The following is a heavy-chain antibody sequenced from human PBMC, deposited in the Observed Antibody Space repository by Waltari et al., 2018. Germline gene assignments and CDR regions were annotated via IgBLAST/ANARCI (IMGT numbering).Heavy chain of an antibody. CDR3: ARGLRYYYDSSGYEFDY. CDR2: IIPIFGTA. V-gene: IGHV1-69*01. D-gene: IGHD3-22*01. Sequence: QVQLVQSGAEVKKPGSSVKVSSKASGGTFSSYAISWVRQAPGQGLEWMGGIIPIFGTANYAQKFQGRVTITADESTSTAYMELSSLRSEDTAVYYCARGLRYYYDSSGYEFDYWGQGTLVTVSS. J-gene: IGHJ4*02. CDR1: GGTFSSYA.